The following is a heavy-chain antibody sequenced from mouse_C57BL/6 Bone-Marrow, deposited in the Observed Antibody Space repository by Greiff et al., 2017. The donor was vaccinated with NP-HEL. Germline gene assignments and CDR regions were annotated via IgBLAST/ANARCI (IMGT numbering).Heavy chain of an antibody. CDR2: IYPGDGDT. Sequence: VQLVESGPELVKPGASVKISCKASGYAFSSSWMNWVKQRPGKGLEWIGRIYPGDGDTNYNGKFKGKATLTADKSSSTAYMQLSSLTSEDSAVYFCASLYGPHYFDYWGQGTTLTVSS. CDR3: ASLYGPHYFDY. D-gene: IGHD1-1*01. CDR1: GYAFSSSW. V-gene: IGHV1-82*01. J-gene: IGHJ2*01.